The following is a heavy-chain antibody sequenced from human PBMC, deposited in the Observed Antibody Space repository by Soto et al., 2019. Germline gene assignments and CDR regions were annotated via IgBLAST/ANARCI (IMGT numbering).Heavy chain of an antibody. V-gene: IGHV3-23*01. CDR2: ISASSTST. D-gene: IGHD3-16*01. CDR1: GFSFSSSA. J-gene: IGHJ4*02. CDR3: VKFGAPRYFDY. Sequence: GGSLRLSCAASGFSFSSSAMTWARQAPGKGLEWVSLISASSTSTYYADSVQGRFTISRDNSKNTLYLQMSSLRAEDTALYYCVKFGAPRYFDYWGQGTPVTVSS.